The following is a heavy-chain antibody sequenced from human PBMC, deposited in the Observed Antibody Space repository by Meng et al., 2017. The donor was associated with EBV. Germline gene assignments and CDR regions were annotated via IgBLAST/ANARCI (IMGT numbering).Heavy chain of an antibody. J-gene: IGHJ4*02. CDR1: GGTFTSDA. V-gene: IGHV1-69*01. CDR2: LIPMSGAP. Sequence: QVRVGQSGAEVKKPGSSVTVSCKTPGGTFTSDAISWVRHAPGQGLEWMGGLIPMSGAPNYAQKFQGRITITADESTSTHYMDLSSLRSEDTAVYYCASESGRGYTPDYWGQGTLVTVSS. CDR3: ASESGRGYTPDY. D-gene: IGHD3-10*01.